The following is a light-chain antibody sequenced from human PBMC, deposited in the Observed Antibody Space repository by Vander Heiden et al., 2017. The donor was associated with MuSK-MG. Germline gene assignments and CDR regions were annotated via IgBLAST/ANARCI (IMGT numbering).Light chain of an antibody. Sequence: DIQMTQSPSTLSASVGDRVTITCRASQSVSAWLAWYQQKPGKAPNLLISKASTLETGVPSMFSGSGSGTQFTLTISSLQPDDFATYYCQQYSSYVLTFGGGTKVEIK. CDR1: QSVSAW. CDR2: KAS. CDR3: QQYSSYVLT. J-gene: IGKJ4*01. V-gene: IGKV1-5*03.